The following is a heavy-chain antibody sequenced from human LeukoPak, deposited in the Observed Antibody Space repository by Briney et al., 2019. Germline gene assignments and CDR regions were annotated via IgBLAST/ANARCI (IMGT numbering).Heavy chain of an antibody. CDR3: ANRMDTAMVRGYRGADY. V-gene: IGHV4-39*01. CDR2: IYYSGST. D-gene: IGHD5-18*01. CDR1: GGSISSNNYY. J-gene: IGHJ4*02. Sequence: PSETLSLTCTVSGGSISSNNYYWDWIRQPPGKGLGWLGCIYYSGSTYYNPSLKSRVTISVDTSKNQFSLKLSSVTAADTAVYYCANRMDTAMVRGYRGADYWGQGTLVTVSS.